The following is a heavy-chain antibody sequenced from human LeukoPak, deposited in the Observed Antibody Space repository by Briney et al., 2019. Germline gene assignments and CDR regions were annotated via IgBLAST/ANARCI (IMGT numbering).Heavy chain of an antibody. Sequence: SETLSPTCTVSGGSISSYYWSWIRQPAGKGLEWIGRIYTSGSTNYNPSLKSRVTMSVDTSKNQFSLKLSSVTAADTALYYCARVDCSSTSCYPGYWGQGTPVTVSS. CDR1: GGSISSYY. D-gene: IGHD2-2*01. J-gene: IGHJ4*02. V-gene: IGHV4-4*07. CDR3: ARVDCSSTSCYPGY. CDR2: IYTSGST.